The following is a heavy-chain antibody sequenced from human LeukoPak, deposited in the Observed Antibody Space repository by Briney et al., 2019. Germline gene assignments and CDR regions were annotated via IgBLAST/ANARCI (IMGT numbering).Heavy chain of an antibody. J-gene: IGHJ4*01. CDR2: IWYDGSNK. CDR3: TRDVSLSQPGGFDY. V-gene: IGHV3-33*08. Sequence: GSLRLSCSAAGFTFSSYGMHLVRQAPSKGPEWVGGIWYDGSNKYYADSVKGRFTISRDNSKNTLYLQMNSLRAEDTAVYYCTRDVSLSQPGGFDYWGHGSLVTVSS. D-gene: IGHD6-13*01. CDR1: GFTFSSYG.